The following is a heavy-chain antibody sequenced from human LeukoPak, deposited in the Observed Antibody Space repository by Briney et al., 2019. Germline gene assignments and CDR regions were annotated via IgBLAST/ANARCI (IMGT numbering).Heavy chain of an antibody. D-gene: IGHD5-18*01. Sequence: GGSLRLSCAASGFTFSSYAMSWVRQAPGKGLEWVSVISGSGGSTYYADSVKGRLTISRDNSKNTLYLQMNSLRAEDTAVYYCAKDRAMVNFYYFDYWGQGTLVTVSS. V-gene: IGHV3-23*01. CDR2: ISGSGGST. CDR3: AKDRAMVNFYYFDY. CDR1: GFTFSSYA. J-gene: IGHJ4*02.